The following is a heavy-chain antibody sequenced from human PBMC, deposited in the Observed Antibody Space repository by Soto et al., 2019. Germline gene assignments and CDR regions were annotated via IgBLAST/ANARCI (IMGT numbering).Heavy chain of an antibody. CDR1: GGSISSYY. J-gene: IGHJ4*02. CDR3: ARASPEDHFDY. CDR2: IYYSGST. Sequence: SETLSLTCTVSGGSISSYYLSWIRQPPGKGLEWIGYIYYSGSTNYNPSLKSRVTISVDTSKNQFSLKLSSVTAADTAVYYCARASPEDHFDYWCQGTLVTVSS. V-gene: IGHV4-59*01.